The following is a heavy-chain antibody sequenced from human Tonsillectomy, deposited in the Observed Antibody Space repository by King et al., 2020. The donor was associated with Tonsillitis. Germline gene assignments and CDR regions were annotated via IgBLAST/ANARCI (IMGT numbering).Heavy chain of an antibody. CDR1: GGSISSYY. CDR3: ARGYCNGDCYPGSRFDP. D-gene: IGHD2-21*02. V-gene: IGHV4-59*01. J-gene: IGHJ5*02. CDR2: IYYSGST. Sequence: QVQLQESGPGLVKPSETLSLTCIVSGGSISSYYWSWIRQPPGRGLEWIGYIYYSGSTNYSPSLKSRVTISVDTSKNQFSLKLSSVTTADTAVYYCARGYCNGDCYPGSRFDPWGQGTLVTVSS.